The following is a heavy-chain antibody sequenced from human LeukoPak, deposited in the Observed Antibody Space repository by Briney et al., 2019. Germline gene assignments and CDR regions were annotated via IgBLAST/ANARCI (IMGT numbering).Heavy chain of an antibody. CDR1: GGSFSGYY. CDR3: ARGPMVRGVIITSPFDY. CDR2: INHSGST. Sequence: PSETLSPTCAVYGGSFSGYYWSWIRQPPGKGLEWIGEINHSGSTNYNPSLKSRVTISVDTSKNQFSLKLSSVTAADTAVYYCARGPMVRGVIITSPFDYWGQGTLVTVSS. D-gene: IGHD3-10*01. J-gene: IGHJ4*02. V-gene: IGHV4-34*01.